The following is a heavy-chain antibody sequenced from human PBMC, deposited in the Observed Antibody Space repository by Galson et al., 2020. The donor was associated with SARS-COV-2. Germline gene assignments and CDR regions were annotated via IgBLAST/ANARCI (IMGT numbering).Heavy chain of an antibody. J-gene: IGHJ4*02. CDR2: FDPEDGET. D-gene: IGHD3-22*01. CDR1: GYTLTELS. CDR3: ATDPYYYDSSGSKGY. V-gene: IGHV1-24*01. Sequence: ASVKVSCKVSGYTLTELSMHWVRQAPGKGLEWMGGFDPEDGETIYAQKFQGRVTMTEDTSTDTAYMELSSLRSEDTVVYYCATDPYYYDSSGSKGYWGQGTLVTVSS.